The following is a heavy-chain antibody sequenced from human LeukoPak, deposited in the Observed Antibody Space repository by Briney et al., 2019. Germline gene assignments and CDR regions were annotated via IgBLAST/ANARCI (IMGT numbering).Heavy chain of an antibody. Sequence: NTGGSLRLSCAASGFTFSSYSMNWVRQAPGKGLEWVSSISSSSSYIYYADSVKGRFTISRDNAKNSLYLQMNSLRAEDTAVYYCARDDSSGYSPPYYMDVWGKGTTVTVSS. CDR1: GFTFSSYS. CDR2: ISSSSSYI. V-gene: IGHV3-21*01. J-gene: IGHJ6*03. CDR3: ARDDSSGYSPPYYMDV. D-gene: IGHD3-22*01.